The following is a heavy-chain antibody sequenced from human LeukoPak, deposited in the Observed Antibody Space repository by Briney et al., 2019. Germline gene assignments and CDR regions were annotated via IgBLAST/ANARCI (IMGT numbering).Heavy chain of an antibody. CDR1: GFSFRTYA. V-gene: IGHV3-23*01. Sequence: GGSLRLSCAASGFSFRTYAMTWVRQAPGKGLERVSSISGSGATTYNADPLKGRFTISRDNSENTLYLQMNSLRAEDTAVYYCVKESTSSGYYYAPDYWGQGTVVTVS. D-gene: IGHD3-22*01. J-gene: IGHJ4*02. CDR2: ISGSGATT. CDR3: VKESTSSGYYYAPDY.